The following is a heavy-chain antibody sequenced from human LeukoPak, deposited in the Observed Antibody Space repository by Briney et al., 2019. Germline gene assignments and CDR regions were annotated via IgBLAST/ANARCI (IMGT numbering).Heavy chain of an antibody. CDR1: GFTFSNYD. J-gene: IGHJ4*02. V-gene: IGHV3-23*01. CDR2: ISGSGGST. CDR3: AKELDSSGYFDY. Sequence: GGSLRLSCAASGFTFSNYDMSSVRQAPGKGLEWVSGISGSGGSTYHADSVKGRFTISRDNSKNTLYLQMNSLRAEDTAVYYCAKELDSSGYFDYWGQGTLVTVSS. D-gene: IGHD3-22*01.